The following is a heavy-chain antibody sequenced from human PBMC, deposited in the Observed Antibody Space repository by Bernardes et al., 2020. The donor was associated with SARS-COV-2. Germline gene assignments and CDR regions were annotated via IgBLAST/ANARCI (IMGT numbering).Heavy chain of an antibody. Sequence: SETLSLTCTVSGGSISSGDYYWSWIRQPPGKGLEWIGYIYYSGSTYYNPSLKSRVTISVDTSKNQFSLKLSSVTAADTAVYYCARSSLRITIFGVVIDWFGPWGQGTLVTVSS. D-gene: IGHD3-3*01. CDR2: IYYSGST. CDR1: GGSISSGDYY. CDR3: ARSSLRITIFGVVIDWFGP. V-gene: IGHV4-30-4*01. J-gene: IGHJ5*02.